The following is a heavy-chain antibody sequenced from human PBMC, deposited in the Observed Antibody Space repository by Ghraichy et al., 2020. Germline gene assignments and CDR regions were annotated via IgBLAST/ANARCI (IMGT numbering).Heavy chain of an antibody. J-gene: IGHJ5*02. D-gene: IGHD6-13*01. Sequence: SETLSLTCTVSGGSISSYYWSWIRQPPGKGLEWIGYIYYSGSTNYNPSLKSRVTISVDTSKNQFSLKLSSVTAADTAVYYCARSIAAAGDNWFDPWGQGTLFTVSS. CDR1: GGSISSYY. CDR2: IYYSGST. CDR3: ARSIAAAGDNWFDP. V-gene: IGHV4-59*01.